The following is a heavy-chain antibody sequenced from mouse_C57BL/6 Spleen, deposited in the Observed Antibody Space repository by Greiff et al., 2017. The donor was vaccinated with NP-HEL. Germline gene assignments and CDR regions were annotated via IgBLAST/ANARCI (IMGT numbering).Heavy chain of an antibody. D-gene: IGHD1-1*01. Sequence: QVQLQQPGAELVKPGASVKLSCKASGYTFTSYWMHWVKQRPGQGLEWIGMIHPNSGSTNYNEKFKSKATLTVDKSSSTAYMQLSSLTSEDSAVYYCAGTTVVASSTFDYWGQGTTLTVSS. V-gene: IGHV1-64*01. J-gene: IGHJ2*01. CDR1: GYTFTSYW. CDR2: IHPNSGST. CDR3: AGTTVVASSTFDY.